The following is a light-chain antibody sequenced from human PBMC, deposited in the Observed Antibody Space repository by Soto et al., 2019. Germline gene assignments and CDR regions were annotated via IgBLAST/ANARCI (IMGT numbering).Light chain of an antibody. CDR2: EVV. Sequence: SVLAQPPSASGSPGQSVTISCTGTKNDIGVYDFVSWYQHHPGKAPRLIIYEVVQRPSGVPDRFSGSKSGNTASLTVSGLQAVDEADYFCKSYAGSNTYVFGSGTKVTVL. CDR3: KSYAGSNTYV. J-gene: IGLJ1*01. CDR1: KNDIGVYDF. V-gene: IGLV2-8*01.